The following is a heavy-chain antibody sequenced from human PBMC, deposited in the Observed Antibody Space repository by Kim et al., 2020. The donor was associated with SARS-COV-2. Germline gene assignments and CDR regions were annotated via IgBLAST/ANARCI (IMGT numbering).Heavy chain of an antibody. D-gene: IGHD3-22*01. V-gene: IGHV1-69*04. CDR3: ARDPYYDSSGYVVDY. J-gene: IGHJ4*02. Sequence: QKFQGRVTSTTDKSTSTAYMELSSLRSEDTAVYYCARDPYYDSSGYVVDYWGQGTLVTVSS.